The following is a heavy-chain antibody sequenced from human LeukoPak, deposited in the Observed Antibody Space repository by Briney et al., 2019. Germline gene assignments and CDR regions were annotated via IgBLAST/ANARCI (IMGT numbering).Heavy chain of an antibody. CDR2: IYSGGST. Sequence: TGGSLGLSCAASGFTVSSNYMSWVRQAPGKGLEWVSVIYSGGSTYYADSVKGRFTISRDNSKNTLYLQMNSLRAEDTAVYYCARGSYASNWFDPWGQGTLVTVSS. V-gene: IGHV3-66*01. CDR3: ARGSYASNWFDP. CDR1: GFTVSSNY. D-gene: IGHD3-16*01. J-gene: IGHJ5*02.